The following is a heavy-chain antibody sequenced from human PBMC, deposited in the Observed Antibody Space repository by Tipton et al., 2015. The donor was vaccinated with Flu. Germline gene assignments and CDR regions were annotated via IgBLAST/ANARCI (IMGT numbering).Heavy chain of an antibody. Sequence: LSCTVSGGSINSGSYYWSWIRQPAGKGLEWIGRIYTSGSTNYNPSLKSRVTISVDTSKNQFSLKLSSVTAADTAVYYCARSKYPPQGGVVDDYWGQGTLVTVSP. CDR1: GGSINSGSYY. J-gene: IGHJ4*02. V-gene: IGHV4-61*02. D-gene: IGHD3-3*01. CDR2: IYTSGST. CDR3: ARSKYPPQGGVVDDY.